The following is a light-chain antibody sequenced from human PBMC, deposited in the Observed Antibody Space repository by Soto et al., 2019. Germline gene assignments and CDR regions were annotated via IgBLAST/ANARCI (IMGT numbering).Light chain of an antibody. CDR1: SSNIGSNY. Sequence: QSVLTQPPSASGTPGQRVTISCSGSSSNIGSNYVYWYQQLPGTAPKLLIYRNNQRPSGVPDRFSGSKSGTSASLAISGLRSEAEADYYCAAWDDSLSGSYVFGTGTKVTVL. CDR3: AAWDDSLSGSYV. J-gene: IGLJ1*01. CDR2: RNN. V-gene: IGLV1-47*01.